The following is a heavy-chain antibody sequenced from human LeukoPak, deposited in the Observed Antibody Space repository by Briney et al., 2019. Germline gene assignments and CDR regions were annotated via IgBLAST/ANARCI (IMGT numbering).Heavy chain of an antibody. CDR1: GYTFTGYY. V-gene: IGHV1-2*02. CDR2: INPNSGGT. Sequence: ASVKVSCKASGYTFTGYYMHWVRQAPGQGLEWMGWINPNSGGTNYAQKFQGRVTMTRDTSINTAYMELSRLRSDDTAVYYCAREEGYCSSITCSAPFDCWGQGILVTVSS. CDR3: AREEGYCSSITCSAPFDC. J-gene: IGHJ4*02. D-gene: IGHD2-2*01.